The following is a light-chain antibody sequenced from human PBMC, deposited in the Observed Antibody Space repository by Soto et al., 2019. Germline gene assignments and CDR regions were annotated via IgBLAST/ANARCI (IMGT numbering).Light chain of an antibody. CDR1: QSVSSSY. CDR3: HQYSSNSET. J-gene: IGKJ1*01. Sequence: EIVLTQSPGTLSLSPGERATLSCRASQSVSSSYLAWYQQKPGQAPRLLIYGASSRATGIPDRFSGSGSGTDFTLTISRLEPEDFATYYCHQYSSNSETFGQGTKVEIK. CDR2: GAS. V-gene: IGKV3-20*01.